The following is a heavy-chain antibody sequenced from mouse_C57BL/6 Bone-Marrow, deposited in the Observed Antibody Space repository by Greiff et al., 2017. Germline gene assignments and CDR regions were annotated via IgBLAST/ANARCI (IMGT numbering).Heavy chain of an antibody. CDR1: GFTFSSYA. Sequence: EVPVVDSGGGLVKPGGSLKLSCAASGFTFSSYAMSWVRQTPEKRLEWVATISDGGSYHKYPENVKGRFTISRDHAKNNLYLQMSHLKSEDTAMYYCAREDWDGDAMDYWGQGTSVTVSS. V-gene: IGHV5-4*01. CDR3: AREDWDGDAMDY. J-gene: IGHJ4*01. CDR2: ISDGGSYH. D-gene: IGHD4-1*01.